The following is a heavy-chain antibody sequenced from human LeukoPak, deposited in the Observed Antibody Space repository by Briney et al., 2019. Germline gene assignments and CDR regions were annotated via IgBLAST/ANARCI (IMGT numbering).Heavy chain of an antibody. D-gene: IGHD6-13*01. CDR1: GFTFSSYW. CDR3: ARARYSSSWYGY. CDR2: IKQDGSEK. Sequence: GRSLRLSCAASGFTFSSYWMSWVRQAPGKGLEWVANIKQDGSEKYYVDSVKGRFTISRDNAKNSLYLLMNSLRAEDTALYYCARARYSSSWYGYWGQGTLVTVSS. V-gene: IGHV3-7*04. J-gene: IGHJ4*02.